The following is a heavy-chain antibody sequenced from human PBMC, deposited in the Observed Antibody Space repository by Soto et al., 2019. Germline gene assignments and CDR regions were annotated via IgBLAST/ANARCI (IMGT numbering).Heavy chain of an antibody. CDR3: ARDRWGEDGSGSYSLDY. D-gene: IGHD3-10*01. CDR1: GGSISSYY. CDR2: IYYSGGT. V-gene: IGHV4-59*01. J-gene: IGHJ4*02. Sequence: QVQLQESGPGLVKPSETLSLTCTVSGGSISSYYWSWIRQPPGKGLEWIGYIYYSGGTNYNPSLKSRVTISVDTSKNQFSLKLSSVTAADTAVYYCARDRWGEDGSGSYSLDYWGQGTLVTVSS.